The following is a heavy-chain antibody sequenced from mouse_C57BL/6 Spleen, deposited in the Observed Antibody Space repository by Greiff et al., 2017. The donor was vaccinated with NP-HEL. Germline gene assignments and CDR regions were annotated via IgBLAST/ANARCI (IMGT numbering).Heavy chain of an antibody. CDR3: ARGARLYFDY. Sequence: EVKLVESGGGLVKPGGSLKLSCAASGFTFSSYAMSWVRQTPEKRLEWVATISDGGSYTYYPDNVKGRFTISRDNAKNNLYLQMSHLKFENTAMYYGARGARLYFDYWGKGTTLTVSS. CDR2: ISDGGSYT. J-gene: IGHJ2*01. V-gene: IGHV5-4*03. CDR1: GFTFSSYA.